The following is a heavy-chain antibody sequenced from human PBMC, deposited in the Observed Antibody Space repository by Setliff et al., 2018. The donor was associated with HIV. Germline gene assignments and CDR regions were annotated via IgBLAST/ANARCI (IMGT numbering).Heavy chain of an antibody. CDR3: AREFSSSSFDQ. J-gene: IGHJ4*02. Sequence: SETLSLTCSVSGGSISRGSHYWGWIRQAPGKGLEWIGNIYYSGTTFYNPSLKSRVSMSVDTSRNEFSLNLTSVTAADTAVYYCAREFSSSSFDQWGQGTLVTVSS. CDR1: GGSISRGSHY. CDR2: IYYSGTT. D-gene: IGHD6-6*01. V-gene: IGHV4-39*02.